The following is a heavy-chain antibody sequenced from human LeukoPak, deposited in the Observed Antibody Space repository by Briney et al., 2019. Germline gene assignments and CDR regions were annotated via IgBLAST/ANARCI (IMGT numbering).Heavy chain of an antibody. V-gene: IGHV4-59*01. D-gene: IGHD6-19*01. CDR2: IYYSGST. CDR3: AGGGAVADFDY. CDR1: GGSXXSYY. J-gene: IGHJ4*02. Sequence: XTXXGGSXXSYYWSWIRQPPGKGLEWIAYIYYSGSTNYNPSLKRRVTISVNTSKNQFSLKLSSVTAADTAVYYCAGGGAVADFDYWGQGTLVTVSS.